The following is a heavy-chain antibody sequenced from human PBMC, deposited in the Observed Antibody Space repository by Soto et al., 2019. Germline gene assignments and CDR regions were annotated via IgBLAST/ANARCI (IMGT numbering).Heavy chain of an antibody. CDR2: IHGGGGAT. V-gene: IGHV3-23*01. CDR3: AKFEGHPLEYWYLDF. J-gene: IGHJ2*01. Sequence: PGRSLRLSCAASGFTFSAYAMGWVRQAPGKGLEWVSTIHGGGGATHYADSVKGRFTISRDDSKNTLYAQMNSLRAEDTAVYYCAKFEGHPLEYWYLDFWGRGTLVTVSS. D-gene: IGHD1-1*01. CDR1: GFTFSAYA.